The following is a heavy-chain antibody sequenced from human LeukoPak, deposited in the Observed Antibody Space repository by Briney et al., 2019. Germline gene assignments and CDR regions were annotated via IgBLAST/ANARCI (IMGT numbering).Heavy chain of an antibody. CDR3: ASRGSSGSLTS. CDR2: VYYIGSA. D-gene: IGHD6-19*01. V-gene: IGHV4-61*01. CDR1: GGSIRSSYYY. Sequence: SETLSLTCTVSGGSIRSSYYYWTWIRQSPGKGLEWIGYVYYIGSANYNPSLKSRVTISLNTSKNQVSLNLTSVTAADSAVYYCASRGSSGSLTSWGQGTLVTVSS. J-gene: IGHJ4*02.